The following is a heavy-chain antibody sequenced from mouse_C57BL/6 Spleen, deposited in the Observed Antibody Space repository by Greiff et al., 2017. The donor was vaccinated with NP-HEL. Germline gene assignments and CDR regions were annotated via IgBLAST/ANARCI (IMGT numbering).Heavy chain of an antibody. CDR3: ARRGDGYLFAY. D-gene: IGHD2-3*01. J-gene: IGHJ3*01. CDR1: GYSFTGYY. CDR2: IYPYNGVS. Sequence: EVMLVESGPELVKPGASVKISCKASGYSFTGYYMHWVKQSHGNILDWIGYIYPYNGVSSYNQKFKGKATLTVDKSSSTAYMELRSLTSEDSAVYYCARRGDGYLFAYWGQGTLVTVSA. V-gene: IGHV1-31*01.